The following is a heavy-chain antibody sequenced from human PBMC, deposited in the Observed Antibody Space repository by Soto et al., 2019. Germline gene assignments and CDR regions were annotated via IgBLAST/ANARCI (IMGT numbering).Heavy chain of an antibody. V-gene: IGHV5-51*01. CDR3: AKEDTSSGSLDY. D-gene: IGHD6-19*01. J-gene: IGHJ4*02. Sequence: GESLKISCKASGYSFTNYWIGWVRQMPGKGLEWVGIIYPGDSDARYSPSFQGQVTISVDKSINTAYLQWSSLKASDSASYYCAKEDTSSGSLDYWGQGALVTVSS. CDR2: IYPGDSDA. CDR1: GYSFTNYW.